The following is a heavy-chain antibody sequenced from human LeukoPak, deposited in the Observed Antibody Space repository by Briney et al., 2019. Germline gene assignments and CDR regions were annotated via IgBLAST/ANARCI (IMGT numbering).Heavy chain of an antibody. Sequence: GGSLRLSCAASGFTFSSYAMSWVRQAPGKGLEWVSAISGSGGSTYYADSVKGRFTISRDNSKNTLYLQMNSLRAEDTAVYYCAKDLNLLWFGELIDYWGQGTLVTVSS. CDR1: GFTFSSYA. D-gene: IGHD3-10*01. V-gene: IGHV3-23*01. CDR3: AKDLNLLWFGELIDY. CDR2: ISGSGGST. J-gene: IGHJ4*02.